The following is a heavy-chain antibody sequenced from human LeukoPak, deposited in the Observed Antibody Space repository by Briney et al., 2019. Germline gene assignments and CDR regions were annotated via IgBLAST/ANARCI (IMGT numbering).Heavy chain of an antibody. CDR1: GYTFSVYY. V-gene: IGHV1-2*02. J-gene: IGHJ4*01. Sequence: APVKPSRSPSGYTFSVYYMHWVRQSPGQGLEWMGWINPNNGGTNYAQKFQGRVTMTRDTSISTTYMELSRLRSDDTAVYYCARDSIYCGGDCYSTFVHYWGHG. CDR3: ARDSIYCGGDCYSTFVHY. CDR2: INPNNGGT. D-gene: IGHD2-21*02.